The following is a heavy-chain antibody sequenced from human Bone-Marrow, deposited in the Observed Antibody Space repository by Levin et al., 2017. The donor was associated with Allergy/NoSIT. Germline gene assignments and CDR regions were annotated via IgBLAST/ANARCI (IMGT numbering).Heavy chain of an antibody. CDR2: ISTYNGNT. Sequence: ASVKVSCKASGYTFTSYRISWVRQAPGQGLEWVGWISTYNGNTNYAQKFQGRVTLTTDTSTSTAYMELTSLISDDTAVYYCARAGVWFDPWGQGTLVTVSS. J-gene: IGHJ5*02. V-gene: IGHV1-18*01. D-gene: IGHD3-10*01. CDR3: ARAGVWFDP. CDR1: GYTFTSYR.